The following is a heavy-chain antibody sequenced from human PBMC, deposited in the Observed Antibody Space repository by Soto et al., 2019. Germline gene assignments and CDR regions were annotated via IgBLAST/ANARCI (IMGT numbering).Heavy chain of an antibody. D-gene: IGHD1-1*01. J-gene: IGHJ4*02. CDR3: ATRPPRIVVRTTEIPS. CDR1: GTSISSTFW. CDR2: VYHTGTT. Sequence: SETLSLTCAVSGTSISSTFWWTWVRQPPGKGLEWIGEVYHTGTTKYNPSLKNRVTISVDKSNNQFSLELRAVTAADTAVYYCATRPPRIVVRTTEIPSWGQGTLGTVSS. V-gene: IGHV4-4*02.